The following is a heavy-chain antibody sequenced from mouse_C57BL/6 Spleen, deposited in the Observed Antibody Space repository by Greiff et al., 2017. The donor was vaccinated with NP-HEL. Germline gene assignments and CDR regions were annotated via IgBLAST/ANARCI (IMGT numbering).Heavy chain of an antibody. V-gene: IGHV1-55*01. J-gene: IGHJ4*01. CDR3: ARPYYGSRGYYAMDY. D-gene: IGHD1-1*01. Sequence: QVQLKQPGAELVKPGASVKMSCKASGYTFTSYWITWVKQRPGQGLEWIGDIYPGSGSTNYNEKFKSKATLTVDTSSSTAYMQLSSLTSEDSAVYYCARPYYGSRGYYAMDYWGQGTSVTVSS. CDR1: GYTFTSYW. CDR2: IYPGSGST.